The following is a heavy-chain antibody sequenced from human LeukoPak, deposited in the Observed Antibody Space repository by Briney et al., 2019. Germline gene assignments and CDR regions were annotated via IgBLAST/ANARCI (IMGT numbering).Heavy chain of an antibody. J-gene: IGHJ4*02. Sequence: GGSLRLSCAASGFTFSDYYMSWIRQAPVKGLEWVSDISSSGSSIYYADSVKGRFTISRDNAKKSLYLQMNSLGAEDTAVYYCARGYDSSGYYYGVANYWGQGTLVTVSS. V-gene: IGHV3-11*04. CDR1: GFTFSDYY. CDR2: ISSSGSSI. CDR3: ARGYDSSGYYYGVANY. D-gene: IGHD3-22*01.